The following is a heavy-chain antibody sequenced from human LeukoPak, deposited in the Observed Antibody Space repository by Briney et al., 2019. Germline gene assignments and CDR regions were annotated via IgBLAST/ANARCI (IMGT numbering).Heavy chain of an antibody. J-gene: IGHJ4*02. CDR1: GYTFTGYY. Sequence: ASVKVSCKASGYTFTGYYMHWVRQAPGQGLEWMGRINPNSGGTNYAQKFQGRVTMTRDTSISTAYMELSRLRSDDTAVYYCARLVLVPAADGEFDYWGRGTLVTVSS. CDR2: INPNSGGT. V-gene: IGHV1-2*06. D-gene: IGHD2-2*01. CDR3: ARLVLVPAADGEFDY.